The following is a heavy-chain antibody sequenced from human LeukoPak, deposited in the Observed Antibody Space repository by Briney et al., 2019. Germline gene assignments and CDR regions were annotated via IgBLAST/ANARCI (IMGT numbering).Heavy chain of an antibody. Sequence: QSGGSLRLSCAASGFTFSSFTLSWVRQAPGKGLEWVSYISSSSSTIYYADSVKGRFTISRDNAKNSLYLQMNSLRAEDTAVYYCARDGGYDYGDYGEFSFDYWGQGTLVTVSS. CDR3: ARDGGYDYGDYGEFSFDY. V-gene: IGHV3-48*01. D-gene: IGHD4-17*01. CDR2: ISSSSSTI. CDR1: GFTFSSFT. J-gene: IGHJ4*02.